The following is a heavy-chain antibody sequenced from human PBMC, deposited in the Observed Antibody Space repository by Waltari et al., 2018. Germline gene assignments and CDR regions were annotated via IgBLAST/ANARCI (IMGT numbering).Heavy chain of an antibody. CDR2: VNPNTGNT. Sequence: QVQLVQSGAEVKKPGASVKVSCKASGYTFTTYEINWVRQATGHGLEWMGCVNPNTGNTVYAQRFQGRVTITRNTSISTAYMELSSLTSEDTAVYYCARRRSLDFWGQGTLVTVSS. CDR1: GYTFTTYE. CDR3: ARRRSLDF. D-gene: IGHD3-16*01. V-gene: IGHV1-8*03. J-gene: IGHJ4*02.